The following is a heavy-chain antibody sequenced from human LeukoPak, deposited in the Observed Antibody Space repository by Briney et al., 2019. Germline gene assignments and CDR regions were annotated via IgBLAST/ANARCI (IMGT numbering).Heavy chain of an antibody. CDR2: ISYDGSNK. D-gene: IGHD1-26*01. V-gene: IGHV3-30-3*01. CDR3: ARDLTSGTALDY. Sequence: HPGGSLRLSCAASGFTFSSYAMHWVRQAPGKGLEGVAVISYDGSNKYYADSVKGRFTISRDNSKNTLYLQMNSLRAEDTAVYYCARDLTSGTALDYWGQGTLVTVCS. J-gene: IGHJ4*02. CDR1: GFTFSSYA.